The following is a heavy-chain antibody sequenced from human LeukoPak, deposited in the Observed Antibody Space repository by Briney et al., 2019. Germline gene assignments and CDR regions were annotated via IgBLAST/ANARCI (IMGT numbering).Heavy chain of an antibody. J-gene: IGHJ4*02. Sequence: GGSLRLSCAASGFTFSSYAMSWVRQAPGKGLEWVSAISGSGGSTYYADSVKGRFTISRDNSKNTLYLQMNSLRAEDTAVYYCARDQGKYSSGWYGFDYWGQGTLVTVSS. CDR3: ARDQGKYSSGWYGFDY. V-gene: IGHV3-23*01. D-gene: IGHD6-19*01. CDR2: ISGSGGST. CDR1: GFTFSSYA.